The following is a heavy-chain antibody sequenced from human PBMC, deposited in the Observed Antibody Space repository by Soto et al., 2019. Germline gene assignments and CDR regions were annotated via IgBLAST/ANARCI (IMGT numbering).Heavy chain of an antibody. Sequence: PGGSLRLSCAASGFTFSSYAMSWVRQAPGKGPEWVSAISGSGGSTYYADSVKGRFTISRDNSKNTLYLQMNSLRAEDTAVYYCAKDGPRGLRFLEWLLSYFDYWGQGTLVTVSS. CDR2: ISGSGGST. D-gene: IGHD3-3*01. V-gene: IGHV3-23*01. J-gene: IGHJ4*02. CDR3: AKDGPRGLRFLEWLLSYFDY. CDR1: GFTFSSYA.